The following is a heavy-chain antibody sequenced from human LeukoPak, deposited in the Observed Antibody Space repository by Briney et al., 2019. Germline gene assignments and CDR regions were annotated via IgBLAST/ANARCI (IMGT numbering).Heavy chain of an antibody. CDR1: GGSISSYY. Sequence: KPSETLSLTCTVSGGSISSYYWSWIRQPPGKGLEWIGYIYYSGTTNYNPSLKGRVTISVDTSKNQFSLKLSYVTAADTAVYYCARRGSGTYFLDYWGQGTLVTVSS. J-gene: IGHJ4*02. D-gene: IGHD1-26*01. CDR3: ARRGSGTYFLDY. V-gene: IGHV4-59*08. CDR2: IYYSGTT.